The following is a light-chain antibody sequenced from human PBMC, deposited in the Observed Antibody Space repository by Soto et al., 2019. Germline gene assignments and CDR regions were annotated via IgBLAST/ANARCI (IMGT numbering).Light chain of an antibody. CDR2: GAS. J-gene: IGKJ5*01. CDR1: QSFYSTN. Sequence: ELVCPPFPGTLSFSPVEISPLSFSSLQSFYSTNLAWYQKKPGQAPRLLIYGASSRATGIPDRFSGSGSGTDFTLTIRRLEPEDFAVYYCQKSSNWPLITGGKGTRLEIK. V-gene: IGKV3D-20*02. CDR3: QKSSNWPLIT.